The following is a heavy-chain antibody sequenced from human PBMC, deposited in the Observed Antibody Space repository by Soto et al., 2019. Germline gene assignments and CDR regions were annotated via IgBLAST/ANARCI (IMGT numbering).Heavy chain of an antibody. D-gene: IGHD5-12*01. CDR3: ARRGDGYKRAFDI. CDR2: IYYSGST. V-gene: IGHV4-59*01. Sequence: PSETLSLTCTVSGGSISSYYWSWIRQPPGKGLEWIGYIYYSGSTNYNPSLKSRVTISVDTSKNQFSLKLSSVTAADTAVYYCARRGDGYKRAFDIWGQGTMVTVS. J-gene: IGHJ3*02. CDR1: GGSISSYY.